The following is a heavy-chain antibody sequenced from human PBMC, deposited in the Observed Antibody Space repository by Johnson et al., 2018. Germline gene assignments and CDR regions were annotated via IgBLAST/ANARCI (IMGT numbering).Heavy chain of an antibody. V-gene: IGHV3-23*01. D-gene: IGHD3-10*01. CDR3: AKGGLYCSGFLYYSYFYRDG. Sequence: VQLQESGAGLVQPGGSLRLSCAASGFTFRSYAMNWVRQAPGKGLEWVSGISGSGGSTYYADSVKGRFTISRDNSRNTVYLQMHSRGAEDTAKYYCAKGGLYCSGFLYYSYFYRDGWGKGTTVTVSS. J-gene: IGHJ6*03. CDR1: GFTFRSYA. CDR2: ISGSGGST.